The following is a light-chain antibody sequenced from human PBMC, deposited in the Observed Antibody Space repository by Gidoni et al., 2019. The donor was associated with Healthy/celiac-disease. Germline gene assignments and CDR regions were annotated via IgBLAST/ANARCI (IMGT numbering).Light chain of an antibody. CDR3: HQSRSLPWT. J-gene: IGKJ1*01. V-gene: IGKV6-21*01. Sequence: EIVLTQSPDFKSVTTKEKVTITCRASQSIGSGLHWYQQKPVQSPKLLIQYASQSFSGVPSRFSGSGSGTDFTLTINCLEAEDAATYYCHQSRSLPWTFGQGTKVEIK. CDR1: QSIGSG. CDR2: YAS.